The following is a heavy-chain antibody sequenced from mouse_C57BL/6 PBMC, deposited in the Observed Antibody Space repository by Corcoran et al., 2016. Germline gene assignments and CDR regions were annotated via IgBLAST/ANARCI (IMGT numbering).Heavy chain of an antibody. V-gene: IGHV1-26*01. J-gene: IGHJ2*01. D-gene: IGHD2-3*01. Sequence: EVQLQQSGPELVKPGASVKISCKASGYTFTDYYMNWVKQSHGKSLEWIGDINPNNGGTSYNQKFKGKATLTVDKSSSTAYMELRSLTSEDSAGYYCAREDDGFPYFDYWGQGTTLTVSS. CDR1: GYTFTDYY. CDR3: AREDDGFPYFDY. CDR2: INPNNGGT.